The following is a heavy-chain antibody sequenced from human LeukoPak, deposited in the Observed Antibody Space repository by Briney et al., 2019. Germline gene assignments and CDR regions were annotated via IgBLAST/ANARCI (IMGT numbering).Heavy chain of an antibody. CDR1: GGTFTSYA. D-gene: IGHD3-22*01. J-gene: IGHJ4*02. CDR3: VRGQYYDSSGYSESDY. V-gene: IGHV1-69*13. Sequence: SVKVSCKASGGTFTSYAISWVRQAPGQGLEWMGGIIPIFGTANYAQKFQGRVTITADESTSTAYMELSSLRSEDTAVYYCVRGQYYDSSGYSESDYWGQGTLVTVSS. CDR2: IIPIFGTA.